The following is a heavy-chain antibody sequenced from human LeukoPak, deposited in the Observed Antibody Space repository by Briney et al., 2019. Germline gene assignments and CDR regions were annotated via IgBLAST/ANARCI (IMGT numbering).Heavy chain of an antibody. CDR2: ISAYNGNT. CDR1: GYTFTSYG. D-gene: IGHD6-6*01. J-gene: IGHJ3*02. Sequence: ASVKVSCKASGYTFTSYGISWVRQAPGQGLEWMGWISAYNGNTNYAQKLQGRVTMTTDTSTSTAYMELRSLRSDDTAVYYCARGDDQDYSSSSFSPNAFDIWGQGTVVTVSS. CDR3: ARGDDQDYSSSSFSPNAFDI. V-gene: IGHV1-18*01.